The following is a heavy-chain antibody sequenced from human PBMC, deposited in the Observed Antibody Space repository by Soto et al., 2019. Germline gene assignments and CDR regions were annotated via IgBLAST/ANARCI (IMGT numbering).Heavy chain of an antibody. CDR2: IIPILGIA. CDR1: GGTFSSYT. V-gene: IGHV1-69*02. Sequence: QVQLVQSGAEVKKPGSSVKVSCKASGGTFSSYTISWVRQAPGQGLEWTGRIIPILGIANYAQKFQGRVTITADKSTSTAYMELSSLRSEDTAVYYCARSLEVVAATLDYWGQGTLVTVSS. CDR3: ARSLEVVAATLDY. J-gene: IGHJ4*02. D-gene: IGHD2-15*01.